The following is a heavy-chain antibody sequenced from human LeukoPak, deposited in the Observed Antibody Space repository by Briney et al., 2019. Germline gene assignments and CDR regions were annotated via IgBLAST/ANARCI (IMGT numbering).Heavy chain of an antibody. D-gene: IGHD5-18*01. V-gene: IGHV4-31*03. CDR2: ISYSGST. CDR3: ARVDTAMVNFDY. Sequence: SQTLSLTCTVSGGSISSGGYHWSWGRQHPGKGLEWIGYISYSGSTYYNPSLKSRVTISADTAKNQFSLRLSSVTAADTAVYYCARVDTAMVNFDYWGQGTLVTVSS. CDR1: GGSISSGGYH. J-gene: IGHJ4*02.